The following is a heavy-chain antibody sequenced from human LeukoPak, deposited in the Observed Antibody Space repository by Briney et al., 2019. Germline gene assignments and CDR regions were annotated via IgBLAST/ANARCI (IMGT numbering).Heavy chain of an antibody. V-gene: IGHV4-4*09. Sequence: SETLSLTCIVSGGSIRSYYWSWIRQPPEKGLEWIGNIHISGGTNYNPSLKSRVTISVDTSKNEFSLKLRSLIVADTAVYYCARSYDSCCYFDAFEIWGQGAMVTVSS. CDR1: GGSIRSYY. J-gene: IGHJ3*02. CDR2: IHISGGT. D-gene: IGHD3/OR15-3a*01. CDR3: ARSYDSCCYFDAFEI.